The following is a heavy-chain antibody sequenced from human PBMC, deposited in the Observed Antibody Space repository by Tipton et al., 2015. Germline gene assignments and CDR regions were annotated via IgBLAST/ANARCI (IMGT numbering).Heavy chain of an antibody. CDR1: GFTFDDYA. J-gene: IGHJ6*02. CDR2: ISWNSGSI. V-gene: IGHV3-9*01. Sequence: SLRLSCAASGFTFDDYAMHWVRQAPGKGLEWVSGISWNSGSIGSADSVKGRFTISRDNAKNSLYLQMNSLRAEDTALYYCAKSLGPVDTRYGMDVWGQGTTVTVSS. CDR3: AKSLGPVDTRYGMDV.